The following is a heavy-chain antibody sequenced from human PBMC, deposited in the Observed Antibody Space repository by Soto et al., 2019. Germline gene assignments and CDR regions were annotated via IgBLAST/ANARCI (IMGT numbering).Heavy chain of an antibody. CDR1: GYTFTSYD. CDR3: AREVAVAGLDY. CDR2: MNPNSGNT. Sequence: QVQLVQSGAEVKKPGASVKVSCKASGYTFTSYDINWVRQATGQGLEWMGWMNPNSGNTAYAQKFQGRVTITRDTSTSTDYTERCTPRAQDTAVYYCAREVAVAGLDYWGEGTLVTVSS. J-gene: IGHJ4*02. D-gene: IGHD6-19*01. V-gene: IGHV1-8*01.